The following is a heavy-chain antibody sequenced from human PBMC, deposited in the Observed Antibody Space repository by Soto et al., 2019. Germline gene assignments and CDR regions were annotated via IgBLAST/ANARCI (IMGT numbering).Heavy chain of an antibody. CDR1: GGSISSGGYY. Sequence: QVQLQESGPGLVKPSQTLSLTCTVSGGSISSGGYYWSWIPQHPGKGLAWIGYIYYSGSTYYNPSLKSRVTISVDTSKNQFSLKLSSVTAADTAVYYCARVSPHPYSSSVIYFDYWGQGTLVTVSS. CDR2: IYYSGST. V-gene: IGHV4-31*03. D-gene: IGHD6-6*01. CDR3: ARVSPHPYSSSVIYFDY. J-gene: IGHJ4*02.